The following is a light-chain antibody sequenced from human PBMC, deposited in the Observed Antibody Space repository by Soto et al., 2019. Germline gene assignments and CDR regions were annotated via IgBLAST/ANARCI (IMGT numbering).Light chain of an antibody. Sequence: QSALTQPPSASGSPGQSVTISCTGTSSDVGGYNSVSWYQHHPGKAPKLMIYEVSKRPSGVPDRFSGSKSANTASLTVSGLLAEDEADYYCSSYAGSNNYVFGTGTKLTAL. CDR3: SSYAGSNNYV. J-gene: IGLJ1*01. CDR1: SSDVGGYNS. CDR2: EVS. V-gene: IGLV2-8*01.